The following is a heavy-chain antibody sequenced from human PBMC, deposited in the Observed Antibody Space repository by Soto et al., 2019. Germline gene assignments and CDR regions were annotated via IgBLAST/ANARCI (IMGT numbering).Heavy chain of an antibody. CDR3: ASPRWNYIY. CDR1: GGSFSGYY. Sequence: QVQLQQWGAGLLKPSETLSLTCAVSGGSFSGYYWSWIRQPPGKGLEWIGDMNDSGNTKYNASLESRGAISVDTSKGHFSLTLTSVTAADTAVYYCASPRWNYIYWGQGTLVAVSS. V-gene: IGHV4-34*01. D-gene: IGHD1-7*01. CDR2: MNDSGNT. J-gene: IGHJ4*02.